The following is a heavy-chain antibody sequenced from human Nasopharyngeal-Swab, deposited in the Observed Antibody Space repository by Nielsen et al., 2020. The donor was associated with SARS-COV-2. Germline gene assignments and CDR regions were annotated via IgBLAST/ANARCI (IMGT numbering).Heavy chain of an antibody. Sequence: GGSLRLSCAASGFTFDNYAMSWVRQAPGKGLEWVSAISGSGGSTYYADSVKGRFTISRDNSKNTLYLQMNSLRAEDTAVYYCGGYNWNYGGIDYWGQGTLVTVSS. CDR2: ISGSGGST. V-gene: IGHV3-23*01. D-gene: IGHD1-7*01. CDR1: GFTFDNYA. CDR3: GGYNWNYGGIDY. J-gene: IGHJ4*02.